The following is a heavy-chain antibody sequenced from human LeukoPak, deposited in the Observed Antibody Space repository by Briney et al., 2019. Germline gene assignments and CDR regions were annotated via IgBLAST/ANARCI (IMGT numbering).Heavy chain of an antibody. J-gene: IGHJ4*02. CDR1: GGSINFYY. CDR3: ARVESGYSYGPIDY. CDR2: IYYSGST. Sequence: PSETLSLTCTVSGGSINFYYWSWFRQPPGKGLEWIGYIYYSGSTNYNPSPKSRVTISVDTSKNQFSLKVRSVTAEDRAVYYCARVESGYSYGPIDYWGQGTLVTVSS. V-gene: IGHV4-59*01. D-gene: IGHD5-18*01.